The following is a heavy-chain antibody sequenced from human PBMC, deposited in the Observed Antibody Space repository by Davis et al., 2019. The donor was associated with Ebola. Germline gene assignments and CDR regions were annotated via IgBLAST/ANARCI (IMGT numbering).Heavy chain of an antibody. CDR3: TSTLGALDY. CDR1: GFTFSGSA. Sequence: GESLKISCAASGFTFSGSAMHWVRQASGKGLEWVGRIRSKANSYATAYAASVKGRFTISRDDSKNTAYLQMNSLKTEDTAVYYCTSTLGALDYRGQGTLVTVSS. CDR2: IRSKANSYAT. D-gene: IGHD1-26*01. V-gene: IGHV3-73*01. J-gene: IGHJ4*02.